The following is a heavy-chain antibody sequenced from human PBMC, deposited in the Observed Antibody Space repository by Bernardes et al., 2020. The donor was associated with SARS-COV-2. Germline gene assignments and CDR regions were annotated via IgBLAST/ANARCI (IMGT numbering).Heavy chain of an antibody. Sequence: SETLSLTCAVYGGSFSGYYWSWIRQPPGKGLEWIGEISPSGSTKYNPSLNSRITISLDMSKNQFSLKVRSVTAADTAVYYCSRGAEWELPFDAWGQGTLVTVSS. CDR2: ISPSGST. CDR3: SRGAEWELPFDA. J-gene: IGHJ4*02. D-gene: IGHD1-26*01. V-gene: IGHV4-34*01. CDR1: GGSFSGYY.